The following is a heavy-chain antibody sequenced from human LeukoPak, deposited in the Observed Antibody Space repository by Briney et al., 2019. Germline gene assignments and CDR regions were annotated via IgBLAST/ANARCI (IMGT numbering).Heavy chain of an antibody. CDR2: ISPGGGST. J-gene: IGHJ4*02. CDR1: GFTFNTYA. Sequence: GGSLRLSCAASGFTFNTYAMSWVRQAPGKGLDWVSGISPGGGSTYYADSVKGRFTISRDNSKNMLYLQMNSLRAEDTAIYYCAKGGGISITYHFDYWGQGTLVTVSS. CDR3: AKGGGISITYHFDY. D-gene: IGHD2-21*01. V-gene: IGHV3-23*01.